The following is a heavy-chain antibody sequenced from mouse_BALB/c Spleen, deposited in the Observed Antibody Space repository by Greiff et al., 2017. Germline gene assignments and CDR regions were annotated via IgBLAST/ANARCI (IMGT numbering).Heavy chain of an antibody. Sequence: DVQLVESGGGLVKLGGSLKLSCAASGFTFSSYYMSWVRQTPEKRLELVAAINSNGGSTYYPDTVKGRFTISRDNAKNTLYLQMSSLKSEDTALYYCARHVITTVGLDYWGQGTTLTVSS. V-gene: IGHV5-6-2*01. J-gene: IGHJ2*01. CDR3: ARHVITTVGLDY. CDR1: GFTFSSYY. CDR2: INSNGGST. D-gene: IGHD1-1*01.